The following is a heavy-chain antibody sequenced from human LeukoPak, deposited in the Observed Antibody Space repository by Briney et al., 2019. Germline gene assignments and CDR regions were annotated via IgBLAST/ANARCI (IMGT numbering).Heavy chain of an antibody. V-gene: IGHV4-59*01. Sequence: SETLSLTCTVSGGSISSYYWSWIRQPPGKGLEWIGYIYYSGSTNYNPSLKSRVTISVTSKNQFSLKLSSVTAADTAVYFCARDVSVAGNNWFDPWGQGALVTVSS. J-gene: IGHJ5*02. CDR3: ARDVSVAGNNWFDP. CDR1: GGSISSYY. D-gene: IGHD6-19*01. CDR2: IYYSGST.